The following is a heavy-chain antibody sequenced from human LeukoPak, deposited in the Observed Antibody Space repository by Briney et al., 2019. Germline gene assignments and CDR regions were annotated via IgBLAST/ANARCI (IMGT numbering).Heavy chain of an antibody. V-gene: IGHV4-39*01. CDR1: GGSISSSNYY. Sequence: SGTLSLTCTVSGGSISSSNYYWGWIRQPPGKGLEWIGSIYYSGSTYYNSSLKGRVTISVDTSKNQYSLNLSSVTAADTAVYYCARHSSSAPFDYWGQGTLVTVSS. J-gene: IGHJ4*02. CDR3: ARHSSSAPFDY. CDR2: IYYSGST. D-gene: IGHD6-6*01.